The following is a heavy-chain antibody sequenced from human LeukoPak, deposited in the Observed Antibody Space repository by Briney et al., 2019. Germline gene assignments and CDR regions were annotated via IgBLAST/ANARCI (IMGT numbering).Heavy chain of an antibody. CDR3: ARGGYYFDY. Sequence: GSLRLSCAASGFTFRTHDMHWVRQAPGKGLEWVAVIWYDGSNKYYADSVKGRFTISRDNSKNTLYLQMNSLRAEDTAVYYCARGGYYFDYWGQGTLVTVSS. V-gene: IGHV3-33*08. CDR2: IWYDGSNK. J-gene: IGHJ4*02. CDR1: GFTFRTHD. D-gene: IGHD2-15*01.